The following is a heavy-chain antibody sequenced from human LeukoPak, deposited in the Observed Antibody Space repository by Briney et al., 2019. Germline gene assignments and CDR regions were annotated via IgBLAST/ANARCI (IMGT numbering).Heavy chain of an antibody. D-gene: IGHD2-2*01. V-gene: IGHV1-2*02. J-gene: IGHJ4*02. Sequence: ASVKVSCKASGYPFTGYYLHWVRQAPGQGLEWMGWINPNSGFTNYAQKFQGRVTMTRDTSISTAYMELTRLRSDDTAVYYCARLADCSSSSCRSFDNWGQGTLVTVSS. CDR3: ARLADCSSSSCRSFDN. CDR2: INPNSGFT. CDR1: GYPFTGYY.